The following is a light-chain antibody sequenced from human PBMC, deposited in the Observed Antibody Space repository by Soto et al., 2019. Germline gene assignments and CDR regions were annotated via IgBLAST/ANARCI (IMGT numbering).Light chain of an antibody. V-gene: IGKV1-5*01. Sequence: DIQMTQSPSTLSASVGDRVTITCRASQSISSWLAWYQQKPGKAPKLLIYDASSLESGVPSRFSGSGSGTEFTLTISSLQSEDFAVYNCQKYNYWPVTFGQGTKVDIK. CDR2: DAS. J-gene: IGKJ1*01. CDR1: QSISSW. CDR3: QKYNYWPVT.